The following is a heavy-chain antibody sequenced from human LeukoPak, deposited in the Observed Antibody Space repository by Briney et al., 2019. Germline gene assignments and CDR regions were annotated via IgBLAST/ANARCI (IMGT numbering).Heavy chain of an antibody. CDR2: INHSGST. CDR1: GGSISTDY. V-gene: IGHV4-34*01. Sequence: PSETLSLTCTVSGGSISTDYWSWIRQPPGKGLEWIGEINHSGSTNYNPSLKSRVTISVDTSKNQFSLKLSSVTAADTAVYYCARGPNYRAGRADYWGQGTLVTVSS. J-gene: IGHJ4*02. D-gene: IGHD1-1*01. CDR3: ARGPNYRAGRADY.